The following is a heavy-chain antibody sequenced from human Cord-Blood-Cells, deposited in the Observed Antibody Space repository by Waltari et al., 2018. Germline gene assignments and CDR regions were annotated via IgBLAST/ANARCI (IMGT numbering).Heavy chain of an antibody. CDR2: INHSGST. CDR3: ARRKKTYSSSWYWFDP. CDR1: GGSFSGYY. V-gene: IGHV4-34*01. Sequence: QVQLQQWGAGLLKPSETLSLTCAVYGGSFSGYYWSWIRQPPGKGLEWIGEINHSGSTNYNPSLKSRVTISVDTSKNQFSLKRSSVTAADTAVYYCARRKKTYSSSWYWFDPWGQGTLVTVSS. D-gene: IGHD6-13*01. J-gene: IGHJ5*02.